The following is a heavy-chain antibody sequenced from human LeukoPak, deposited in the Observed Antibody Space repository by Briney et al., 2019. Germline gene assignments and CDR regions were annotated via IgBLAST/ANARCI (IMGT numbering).Heavy chain of an antibody. Sequence: GGSLRLSCAASAFTFSNYWMSWVRQAPGKGLEWVANIKEDGSEINYVDSVKGRFTISRDNAKNSLYLQMNSLSVDDTAVYYCARDRGYSTFDYWGQGTLVTVSS. CDR1: AFTFSNYW. CDR3: ARDRGYSTFDY. D-gene: IGHD4-23*01. J-gene: IGHJ4*02. V-gene: IGHV3-7*01. CDR2: IKEDGSEI.